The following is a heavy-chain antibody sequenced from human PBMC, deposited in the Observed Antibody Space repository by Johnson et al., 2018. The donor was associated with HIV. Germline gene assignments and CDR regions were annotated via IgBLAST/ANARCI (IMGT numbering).Heavy chain of an antibody. CDR3: ARSLSSSWYEGAFDI. CDR2: LYSGGRT. V-gene: IGHV3-66*01. Sequence: VQLVESGGGVVRPGGSLRLSCAASGFTVSSIYMSWVRQAPGKGLEWVSILYSGGRTYYADSVKGRFTLSRENAKHSVYLQMNSLRAGDTAVYYCARSLSSSWYEGAFDIWGQGTMVTVSS. CDR1: GFTVSSIY. J-gene: IGHJ3*02. D-gene: IGHD6-13*01.